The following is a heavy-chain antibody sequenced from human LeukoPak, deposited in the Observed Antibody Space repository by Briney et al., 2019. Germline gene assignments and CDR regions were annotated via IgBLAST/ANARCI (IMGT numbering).Heavy chain of an antibody. J-gene: IGHJ6*03. CDR3: ARHPSCSGGSCYYYYYYYMDV. CDR2: IYTLGST. V-gene: IGHV4-61*02. CDR1: GGSISSGGFY. D-gene: IGHD2-15*01. Sequence: SQTLSLTCTVSGGSISSGGFYWSWIRQPAGKGLEWIGRIYTLGSTNYNPSLKSRVTISVDTSKNQFSLKLSSVTAADTAVYYCARHPSCSGGSCYYYYYYYMDVWGKGTTVTISS.